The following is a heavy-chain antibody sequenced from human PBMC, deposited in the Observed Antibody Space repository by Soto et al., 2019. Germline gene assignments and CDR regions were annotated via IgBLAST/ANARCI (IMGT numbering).Heavy chain of an antibody. CDR2: ISGSGGST. V-gene: IGHV3-23*01. J-gene: IGHJ4*02. CDR1: GFTFSTYA. D-gene: IGHD6-6*01. CDR3: AKPAARQYYFDY. Sequence: EVQLLESGGGLVQPGGSLRLSCAASGFTFSTYAMSWVRQAPGKGLEWVSAISGSGGSTYYADSVKGRFTISRDNSKNTRYLQMNSLRAEDTAVYYCAKPAARQYYFDYWGQGSLVTVSS.